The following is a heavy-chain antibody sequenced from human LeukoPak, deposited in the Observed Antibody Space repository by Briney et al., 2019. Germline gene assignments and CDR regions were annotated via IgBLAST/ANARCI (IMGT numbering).Heavy chain of an antibody. D-gene: IGHD6-13*01. CDR3: TRDRGAAAGTLHYGMDV. CDR1: GFTFGDYA. J-gene: IGHJ6*02. V-gene: IGHV3-49*03. Sequence: PGGSLRLSCTASGFTFGDYAMSWFRQAPGKGLEWVGFIRSKAYGGTTEYAASVKGRFTISRDDSKSIAYLQMNSLKTEDTAVYYCTRDRGAAAGTLHYGMDVWGQGTTVTVSS. CDR2: IRSKAYGGTT.